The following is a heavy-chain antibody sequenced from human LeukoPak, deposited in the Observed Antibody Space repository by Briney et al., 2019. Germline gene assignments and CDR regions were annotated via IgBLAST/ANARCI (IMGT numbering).Heavy chain of an antibody. V-gene: IGHV4-61*02. CDR2: IYTSGST. CDR3: ARVSWGVYGSYQEATHFDY. CDR1: GGSISSGSYY. D-gene: IGHD1-26*01. Sequence: SQTLSLTCTVSGGSISSGSYYWSWTRQPAGKGLEWIGRIYTSGSTNYNPSLKSRVTISVDTSKNQFSLKLSSVTAADTAVYYCARVSWGVYGSYQEATHFDYWGQGTLVTVSS. J-gene: IGHJ4*02.